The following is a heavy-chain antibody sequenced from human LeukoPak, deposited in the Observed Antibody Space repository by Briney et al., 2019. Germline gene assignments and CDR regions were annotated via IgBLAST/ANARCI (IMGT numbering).Heavy chain of an antibody. J-gene: IGHJ4*02. CDR2: IYSGGST. CDR1: GFTVSSNY. D-gene: IGHD1-26*01. Sequence: GGSLRLSCAASGFTVSSNYMSWVRQAPGKGLEWVSVIYSGGSTYYADSVKGRFTISRDNSKNTLYLQMNSLRAEDTAVYYCASAASGCLFDYWGQGTLVTVSS. CDR3: ASAASGCLFDY. V-gene: IGHV3-53*01.